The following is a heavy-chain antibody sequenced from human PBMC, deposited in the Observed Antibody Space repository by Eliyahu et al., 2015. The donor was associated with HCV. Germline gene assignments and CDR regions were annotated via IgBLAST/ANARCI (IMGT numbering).Heavy chain of an antibody. J-gene: IGHJ4*02. CDR2: IYSGGST. V-gene: IGHV3-53*01. CDR1: GFTVRSNY. CDR3: ARASMVRGVIGGGFDY. D-gene: IGHD3-10*01. Sequence: EVQLVESGGGLIQPGGSLRLSCAASGFTVRSNYMSWVRQAPGKGLEWVSVIYSGGSTYYADSVKGRFTISRDNSKNTLYLQMNSLRAEDTAVYYCARASMVRGVIGGGFDYWGQGTLVTVSS.